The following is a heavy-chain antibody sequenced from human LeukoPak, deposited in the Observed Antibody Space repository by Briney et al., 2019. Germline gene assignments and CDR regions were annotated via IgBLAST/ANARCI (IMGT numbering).Heavy chain of an antibody. J-gene: IGHJ4*02. V-gene: IGHV3-23*01. Sequence: GGSLRLSCASSGFTFSSYAMSWVRQAPGKGLEWVSAISGSGDNIYYADSVKGRFTIYRDSSKKTLYLQMNILRAEDTAVYYCAKSDCSYISCYVLDYCGQGTQVTVSS. CDR2: ISGSGDNI. CDR3: AKSDCSYISCYVLDY. D-gene: IGHD2-2*01. CDR1: GFTFSSYA.